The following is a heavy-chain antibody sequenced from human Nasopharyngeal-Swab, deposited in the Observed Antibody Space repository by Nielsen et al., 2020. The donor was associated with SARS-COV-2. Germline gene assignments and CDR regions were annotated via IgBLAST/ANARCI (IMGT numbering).Heavy chain of an antibody. D-gene: IGHD6-19*01. CDR3: ARDRRPSSGWYSSAFDI. CDR1: GFTFSSYS. CDR2: ISSSSYI. Sequence: GSLRLSCAASGFTFSSYSMNWVRQAPGKGLEWVSSISSSSYIYYADSVKGRFTISRDNAKNSLYLQMNSLRAEDTAVYYCARDRRPSSGWYSSAFDIWGQGTMVTVSS. J-gene: IGHJ3*02. V-gene: IGHV3-21*01.